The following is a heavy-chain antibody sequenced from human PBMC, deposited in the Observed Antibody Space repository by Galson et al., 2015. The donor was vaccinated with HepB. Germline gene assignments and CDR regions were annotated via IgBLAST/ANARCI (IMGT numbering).Heavy chain of an antibody. CDR1: GFTFSSYA. J-gene: IGHJ6*02. Sequence: SLRLSCAASGFTFSSYAMHWVRQAPGKGLEWVAVISYDGSDKYYADSVKGRFTISRDNSKNTLYLQMNSLRAEDTAVYYCARDVSRAAFYYYGMDVWGQGTAVIVSS. V-gene: IGHV3-30-3*01. CDR3: ARDVSRAAFYYYGMDV. CDR2: ISYDGSDK. D-gene: IGHD6-13*01.